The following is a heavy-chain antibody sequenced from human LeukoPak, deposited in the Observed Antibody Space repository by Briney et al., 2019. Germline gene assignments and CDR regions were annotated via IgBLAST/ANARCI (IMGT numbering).Heavy chain of an antibody. CDR2: ISAYNGNT. J-gene: IGHJ4*02. Sequence: ASVKVSCKASGYTFTIYGISWVRQAPGQGLEWMGWISAYNGNTNYAQKLQGRVTMTTDTSTSTAYMELRSLRSDDTAVYYCARDAIVAVPAAMSDQVDYWGQGTLVTVSS. CDR1: GYTFTIYG. D-gene: IGHD2-2*01. CDR3: ARDAIVAVPAAMSDQVDY. V-gene: IGHV1-18*01.